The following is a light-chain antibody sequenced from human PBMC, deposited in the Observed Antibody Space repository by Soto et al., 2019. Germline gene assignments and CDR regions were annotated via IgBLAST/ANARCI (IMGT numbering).Light chain of an antibody. Sequence: DIQMTQSPSTLSASVGDRVTITCQASLGITNTLNWFQQRPGKAPKLLIYAVSNLETGVPSRFSGSGSGTDFTLTISSLQPEDVGTYYCQQFYNVPRTFGPGTRVDLK. CDR2: AVS. V-gene: IGKV1-33*01. CDR3: QQFYNVPRT. CDR1: LGITNT. J-gene: IGKJ3*01.